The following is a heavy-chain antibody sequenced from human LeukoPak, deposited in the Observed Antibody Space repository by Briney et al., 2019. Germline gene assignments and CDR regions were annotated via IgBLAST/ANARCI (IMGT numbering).Heavy chain of an antibody. D-gene: IGHD3-10*01. Sequence: GESLRLSCAASGLTFNNYGMHWVRQAPGKGLEWVAFIRYDGGNKFYADSVKGRFTISRDNSKNTLYLQMNSLRAEDTAVYYCAKEGSGSADDAFDIWGQGTMVTVSS. J-gene: IGHJ3*02. CDR2: IRYDGGNK. CDR1: GLTFNNYG. V-gene: IGHV3-30*02. CDR3: AKEGSGSADDAFDI.